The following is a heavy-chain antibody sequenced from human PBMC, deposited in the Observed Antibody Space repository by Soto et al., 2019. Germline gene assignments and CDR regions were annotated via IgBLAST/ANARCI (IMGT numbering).Heavy chain of an antibody. J-gene: IGHJ4*02. D-gene: IGHD6-19*01. CDR1: GYPFTSYG. Sequence: QVQLVQSGAEVKKPGASVKVSCKTSGYPFTSYGINWVRQAPGQGPEWMGWISAYNGKTSYTQKFQGRVTMTTHTSTSTAYMELRSLRSDDTAVYYCARDRLIAVTGLLHYWGQGPLVTVSS. CDR2: ISAYNGKT. CDR3: ARDRLIAVTGLLHY. V-gene: IGHV1-18*01.